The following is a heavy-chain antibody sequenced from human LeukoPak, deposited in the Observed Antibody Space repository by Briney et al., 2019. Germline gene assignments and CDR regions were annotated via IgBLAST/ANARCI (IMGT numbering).Heavy chain of an antibody. CDR1: GFTFSTFA. D-gene: IGHD6-13*01. J-gene: IGHJ5*02. V-gene: IGHV3-30*07. Sequence: PGGSLRLSCAASGFTFSTFAMVWVRQAPGKGLEWVSLVSFGGTNKFYADSVKGRFTISRDNAKNSLYLQMDSLRAEDTAVYYCARDLVLVPGDNWFDPWGQGTLVTVSS. CDR3: ARDLVLVPGDNWFDP. CDR2: VSFGGTNK.